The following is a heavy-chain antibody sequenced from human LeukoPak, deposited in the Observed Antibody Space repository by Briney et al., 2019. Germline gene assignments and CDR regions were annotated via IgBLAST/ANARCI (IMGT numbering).Heavy chain of an antibody. Sequence: GASVKVSCKASGGTFSSYAISWVRQTPGQGLEWMGGIIPIFGTANYAQKFQGRVTITADEFTSTAYMELSSLRSEDTAVYYCARGKPPYYGSGSYYSGRENYYYYYMDVWGKGTTVTVSS. J-gene: IGHJ6*03. CDR3: ARGKPPYYGSGSYYSGRENYYYYYMDV. CDR1: GGTFSSYA. V-gene: IGHV1-69*13. CDR2: IIPIFGTA. D-gene: IGHD3-10*01.